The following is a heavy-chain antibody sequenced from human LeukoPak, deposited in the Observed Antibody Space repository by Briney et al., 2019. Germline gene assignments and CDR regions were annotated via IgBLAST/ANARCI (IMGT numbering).Heavy chain of an antibody. Sequence: GRSLRLSCAASGFTISTYAMTWVRQAPGKGLEWVSSITSSGATTYYADSVKGRFTISRDISKNTLYLQMNSLTAEDSAVYYCAKEFIAGDGHVDCDSWGQGTLVTVSS. CDR1: GFTISTYA. D-gene: IGHD5-24*01. V-gene: IGHV3-23*01. J-gene: IGHJ4*02. CDR3: AKEFIAGDGHVDCDS. CDR2: ITSSGATT.